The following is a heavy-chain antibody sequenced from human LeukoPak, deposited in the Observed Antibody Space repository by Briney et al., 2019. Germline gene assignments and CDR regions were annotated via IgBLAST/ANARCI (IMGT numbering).Heavy chain of an antibody. CDR3: ARILRGYSYGYFSWFDP. J-gene: IGHJ5*02. Sequence: SETLSLTCAVYGGSFSGYYWSCIRPPPGRGLECMVEITHSGSTNYHPSLKSRVTIAVDTPKNQFSLKLGSVTAADTAVYYCARILRGYSYGYFSWFDPWGQGTLVTVSS. D-gene: IGHD5-18*01. CDR1: GGSFSGYY. V-gene: IGHV4-34*01. CDR2: ITHSGST.